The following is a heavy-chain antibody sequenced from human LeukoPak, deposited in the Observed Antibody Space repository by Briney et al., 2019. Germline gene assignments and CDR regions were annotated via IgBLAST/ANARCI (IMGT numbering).Heavy chain of an antibody. CDR2: ISWNSGSI. CDR3: AKVLSGYAKDSADY. Sequence: PGRSLRLSCAASGFTFDDYAMHWVRQAPGKGLEWVSGISWNSGSIGYADSVKGRFTISRDNAKNSLYLQMNSLRAEDTALYYCAKVLSGYAKDSADYWGQGTLVTVSS. D-gene: IGHD3-3*01. CDR1: GFTFDDYA. V-gene: IGHV3-9*01. J-gene: IGHJ4*02.